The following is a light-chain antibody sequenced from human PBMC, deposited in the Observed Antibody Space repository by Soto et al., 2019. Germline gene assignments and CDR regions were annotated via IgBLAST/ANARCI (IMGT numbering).Light chain of an antibody. Sequence: EIVMTQSPATLSVSPGERATLSCRASQSVRSNLAWYQQKPGQAPRLLIYDAYARATGIPARFSGSGSGTEFTLTISSLQSEDFAVYYCQQYNNWPPTFGQGTKVEIK. CDR3: QQYNNWPPT. CDR2: DAY. CDR1: QSVRSN. V-gene: IGKV3-15*01. J-gene: IGKJ1*01.